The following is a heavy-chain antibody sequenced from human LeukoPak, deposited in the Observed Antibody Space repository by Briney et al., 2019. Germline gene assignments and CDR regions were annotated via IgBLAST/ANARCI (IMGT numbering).Heavy chain of an antibody. CDR2: INHSGST. D-gene: IGHD3-22*01. J-gene: IGHJ4*02. CDR3: ARGNYYDSSGYYSFDY. CDR1: GGSFSGYY. V-gene: IGHV4-34*01. Sequence: PSETLSLTCAVYGGSFSGYYWSWIRQPPGKGLEWIGEINHSGSTNYNPSLKSRVTISVDTSKNQFSLKLSSVTAADTAVYYCARGNYYDSSGYYSFDYWGQGTLVTVSS.